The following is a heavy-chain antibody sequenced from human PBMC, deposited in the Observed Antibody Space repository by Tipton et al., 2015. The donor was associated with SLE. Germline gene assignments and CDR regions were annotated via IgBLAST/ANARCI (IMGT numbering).Heavy chain of an antibody. J-gene: IGHJ4*02. V-gene: IGHV4-31*03. CDR3: ARDVGGYNTGWFPYYFDY. Sequence: TLSLTCTVSGGSISSGGYYWSWIRQYPGKGLEWIGYISYSGSTNYNSSLKSRLTTSVDTSKNQFSLKLSSVTAADTAVYYCARDVGGYNTGWFPYYFDYWGQGTLVTVSS. D-gene: IGHD2-8*02. CDR2: ISYSGST. CDR1: GGSISSGGYY.